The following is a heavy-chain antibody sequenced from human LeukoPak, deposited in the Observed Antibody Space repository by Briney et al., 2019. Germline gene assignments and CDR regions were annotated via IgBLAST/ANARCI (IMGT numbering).Heavy chain of an antibody. CDR1: GFTFSTYA. CDR3: AKDVVGTTTFFDH. J-gene: IGHJ4*02. Sequence: GGSLRLSCAASGFTFSTYAMSWVRQAPGKGLEWVSAISGSGGSTYYADSVKGRFTISRDNSKNTLYLQMNSLRAEDTAIYYCAKDVVGTTTFFDHWGQGTLITVSS. V-gene: IGHV3-23*01. D-gene: IGHD1-26*01. CDR2: ISGSGGST.